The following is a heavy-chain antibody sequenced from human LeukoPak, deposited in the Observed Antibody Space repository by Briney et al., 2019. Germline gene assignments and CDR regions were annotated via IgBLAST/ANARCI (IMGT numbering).Heavy chain of an antibody. CDR3: ARDKWELLPSSDAFDI. D-gene: IGHD1-26*01. CDR2: ILYDGSNK. CDR1: GFIFSNYG. Sequence: GGSLRLSCVGSGFIFSNYGMHWVRQAPGKGLEWVTFILYDGSNKYYADSVKGQFTISRDNAKNSLYLQMNSLRAEDTAVYYCARDKWELLPSSDAFDIWGQGTMVTVSS. J-gene: IGHJ3*02. V-gene: IGHV3-30*02.